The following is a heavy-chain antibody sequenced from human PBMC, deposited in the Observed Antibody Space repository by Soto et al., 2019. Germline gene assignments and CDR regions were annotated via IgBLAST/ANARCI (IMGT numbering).Heavy chain of an antibody. CDR2: IKSKTDGGTT. CDR3: TTDPDIVVVPAAIVGADYYYGMDV. Sequence: KPGGSLRLSCGASGFTFSNAWMIWVCQAPGKGLEWVGRIKSKTDGGTTDYAAPVKGRFTISRDDSKNTLYLQMNSLKTEDTAVYYCTTDPDIVVVPAAIVGADYYYGMDVWGQGTTVTVSS. V-gene: IGHV3-15*01. J-gene: IGHJ6*02. D-gene: IGHD2-2*02. CDR1: GFTFSNAW.